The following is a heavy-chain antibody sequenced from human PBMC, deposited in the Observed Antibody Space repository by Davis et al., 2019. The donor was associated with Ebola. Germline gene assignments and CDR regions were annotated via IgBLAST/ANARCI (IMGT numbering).Heavy chain of an antibody. V-gene: IGHV3-23*01. D-gene: IGHD3-22*01. J-gene: IGHJ4*02. CDR1: GFTFSSYA. CDR3: AKDQYYYDSSGYHNY. Sequence: GESLKISCAASGFTFSSYAMSWVRQAPGKGLEWVSAISGSGGSTYYADSVKGRFTISRDNSKNTLYLQMNSLRAEDTAVYYCAKDQYYYDSSGYHNYWGQGTLVTVSS. CDR2: ISGSGGST.